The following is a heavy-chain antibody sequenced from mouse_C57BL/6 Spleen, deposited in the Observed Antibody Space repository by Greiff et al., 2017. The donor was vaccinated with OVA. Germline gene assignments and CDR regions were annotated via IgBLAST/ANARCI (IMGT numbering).Heavy chain of an antibody. CDR1: GYTFTSYW. J-gene: IGHJ4*01. CDR3: ARMGKDAMDY. Sequence: QVQLKQPGAELVKPGASVKLSCKASGYTFTSYWMQWVKQRPGQGLEWIGEIDPSDSYTNYNQKFKGKATLTVDTSSSTAYMQLSSLTSEDSAVYYCARMGKDAMDYWGQGTSVTVSS. CDR2: IDPSDSYT. V-gene: IGHV1-50*01. D-gene: IGHD4-1*01.